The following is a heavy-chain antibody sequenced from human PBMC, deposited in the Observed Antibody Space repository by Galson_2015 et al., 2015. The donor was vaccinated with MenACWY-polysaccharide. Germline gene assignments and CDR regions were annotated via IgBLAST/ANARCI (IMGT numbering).Heavy chain of an antibody. D-gene: IGHD5-18*01. J-gene: IGHJ4*02. Sequence: GWIRQPQGKGLEWIGSIYYSGSTYYNPSLKSRVTISLDTSKNQFSLKLSSVTAADTAVYYCRGYTSGFGVDYWGQGTLVTVSS. CDR3: RGYTSGFGVDY. CDR2: IYYSGST. V-gene: IGHV4-39*07.